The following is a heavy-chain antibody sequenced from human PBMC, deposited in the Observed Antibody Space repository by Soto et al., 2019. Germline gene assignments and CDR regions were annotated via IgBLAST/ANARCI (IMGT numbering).Heavy chain of an antibody. J-gene: IGHJ6*02. CDR1: GGTFSSYA. CDR3: ARDPWGEIVVGPADSRHYCMDV. V-gene: IGHV1-69*06. Sequence: QVQLVQSGAEVKKPGSSVKVSCKASGGTFSSYAISWVRQAPGQGLEWMGGIIPIFGTANYAQKFHGRVTITADKSTSTAYIELSSQRSEDTAVYYCARDPWGEIVVGPADSRHYCMDVWGQGTTVTVSS. D-gene: IGHD2-2*01. CDR2: IIPIFGTA.